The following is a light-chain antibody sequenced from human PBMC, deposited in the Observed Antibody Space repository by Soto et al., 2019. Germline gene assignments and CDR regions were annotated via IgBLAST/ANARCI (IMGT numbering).Light chain of an antibody. CDR2: GAS. CDR1: QSVRNNY. J-gene: IGKJ4*01. V-gene: IGKV3-20*01. Sequence: EIVLTQSPGPLSLSPGDTATLSCRASQSVRNNYLAWYQQKPGQAPRLIIFGASNRATGVPDRFSGSGSGTDFTLTISRLEPEDFAMFYCHQYGSSLPIFGGGTKVEIK. CDR3: HQYGSSLPI.